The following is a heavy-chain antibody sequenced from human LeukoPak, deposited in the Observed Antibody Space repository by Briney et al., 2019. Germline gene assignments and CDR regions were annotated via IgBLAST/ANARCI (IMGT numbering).Heavy chain of an antibody. V-gene: IGHV3-9*01. Sequence: SLRLSCAASGFTFDDYAMHWVRQAPGKGLEWVSGISWNSGSIGYADSVKGRFTISRDNAKNSLYLQMNSLRAEDTALYYCAKDRLGFGELNDAFDIWGQGTMVTVSS. CDR1: GFTFDDYA. J-gene: IGHJ3*02. CDR2: ISWNSGSI. CDR3: AKDRLGFGELNDAFDI. D-gene: IGHD3-10*01.